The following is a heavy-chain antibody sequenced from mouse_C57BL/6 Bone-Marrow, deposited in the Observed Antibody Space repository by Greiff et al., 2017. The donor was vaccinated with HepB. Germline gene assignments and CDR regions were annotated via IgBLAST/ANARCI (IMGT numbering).Heavy chain of an antibody. Sequence: EVQLVESEGGLVQPGSSMKLSCTASGFTFSDYYMAWVRQVPEKGLEWVANINYDGSSTYYLDSLKSRFIISRDNAKNILYLQMSSLKSEDTATYYCAREGGKASVYFDYWGQGTTLTVSS. CDR1: GFTFSDYY. CDR3: AREGGKASVYFDY. J-gene: IGHJ2*01. V-gene: IGHV5-16*01. CDR2: INYDGSST.